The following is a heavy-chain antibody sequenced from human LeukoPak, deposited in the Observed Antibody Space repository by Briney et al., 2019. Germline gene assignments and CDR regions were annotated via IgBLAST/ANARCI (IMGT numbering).Heavy chain of an antibody. D-gene: IGHD6-19*01. V-gene: IGHV3-23*01. CDR3: AKAGIGQWLVQFV. CDR1: GFTFSSYA. Sequence: GGSLRLSCAASGFTFSSYAMSWVRPAPGKGREWVSAISGSGGSTYYADSVKGRFTISRDNSKNTLYLQMNSLRAEDTAVYYCAKAGIGQWLVQFVWGQGTLVTVSS. CDR2: ISGSGGST. J-gene: IGHJ4*02.